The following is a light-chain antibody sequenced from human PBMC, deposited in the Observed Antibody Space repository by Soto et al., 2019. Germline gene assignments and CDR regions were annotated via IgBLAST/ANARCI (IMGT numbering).Light chain of an antibody. CDR1: QSISSY. V-gene: IGKV1-39*01. Sequence: DIQMTPSPSPLSASVGDRVTITCRASQSISSYLNWYQQKPGKAPKRLIYAASSLQSGVPSRFSGSGSGTDFTLTISSLQPEDFATYYCQQSYSTPLTFGGGTKVEIK. CDR2: AAS. J-gene: IGKJ4*01. CDR3: QQSYSTPLT.